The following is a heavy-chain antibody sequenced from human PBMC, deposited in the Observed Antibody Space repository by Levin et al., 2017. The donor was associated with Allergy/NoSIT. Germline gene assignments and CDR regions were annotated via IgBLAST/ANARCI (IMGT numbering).Heavy chain of an antibody. CDR3: AKDQGHTLGDYFDY. CDR1: GFTFSIYG. Sequence: GGSLRLSCAASGFTFSIYGIHWVRQAPGKGLEWVAVISNDGSNKYYADSVKGRFTMSRDNANNTVYLQMNSLRAEDTAVYYCAKDQGHTLGDYFDYWGQGTLVTVSS. J-gene: IGHJ4*02. CDR2: ISNDGSNK. D-gene: IGHD3-16*01. V-gene: IGHV3-30*18.